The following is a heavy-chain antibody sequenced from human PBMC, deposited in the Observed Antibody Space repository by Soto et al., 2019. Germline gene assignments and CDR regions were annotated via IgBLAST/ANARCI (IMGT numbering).Heavy chain of an antibody. CDR1: GFTFSTYW. V-gene: IGHV3-74*01. CDR3: ARDPPGTGVDY. CDR2: INPDGSSI. J-gene: IGHJ4*02. Sequence: EVQLVESGGGLVQPGGSLRLSCAASGFTFSTYWMHWVRQAPGKGLVWVSRINPDGSSISYADSVKGRFTISRDNARDTLYLQMISLRAEDMAVYYCARDPPGTGVDYWGQGTLVTVSS. D-gene: IGHD1-1*01.